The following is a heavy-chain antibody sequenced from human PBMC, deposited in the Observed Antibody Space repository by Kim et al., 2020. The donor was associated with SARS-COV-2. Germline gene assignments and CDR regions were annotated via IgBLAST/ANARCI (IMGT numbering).Heavy chain of an antibody. V-gene: IGHV1-46*01. J-gene: IGHJ4*02. CDR2: GST. D-gene: IGHD6-19*01. CDR3: AGAVAGDDY. Sequence: GSTSYGQKFQGRVTMTRDTSTSTVYMELSSLGSEDTAVYYCAGAVAGDDYWGQGTLVTVSS.